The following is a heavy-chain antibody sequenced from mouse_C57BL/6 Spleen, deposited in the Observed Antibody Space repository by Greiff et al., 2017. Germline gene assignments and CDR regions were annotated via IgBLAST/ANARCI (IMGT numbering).Heavy chain of an antibody. D-gene: IGHD5-1-1*01. CDR2: IDPSDSET. V-gene: IGHV1-52*01. CDR1: GYTFTSYW. Sequence: QVQLQQSGAELVRPGSSVKLSCKASGYTFTSYWMHWVKQRPIQGLEWIGNIDPSDSETHYNQKFKDKATLTVDKSSSTAYMQLSSLTSEDSAVYYCARSYHYYAMDYWGQGTSVTVSS. CDR3: ARSYHYYAMDY. J-gene: IGHJ4*01.